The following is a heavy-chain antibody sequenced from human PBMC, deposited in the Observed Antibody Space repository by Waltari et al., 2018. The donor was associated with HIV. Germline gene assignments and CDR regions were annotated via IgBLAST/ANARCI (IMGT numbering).Heavy chain of an antibody. J-gene: IGHJ6*02. CDR2: INNDGSST. V-gene: IGHV3-74*01. D-gene: IGHD2-2*02. Sequence: EVQLVESGGGLVQPGGSLRLSCAASGFTFSSYWIHWVRQAPGKGLGWVYSINNDGSSTSYADSVKVRFTISRDNAKNTLYLQINSLRAEDTAVYYCARGGHCSGISCYTGDYSYGLDVWGQGTTVTVSS. CDR3: ARGGHCSGISCYTGDYSYGLDV. CDR1: GFTFSSYW.